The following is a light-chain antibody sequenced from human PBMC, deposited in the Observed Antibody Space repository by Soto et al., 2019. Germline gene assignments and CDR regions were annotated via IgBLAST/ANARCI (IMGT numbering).Light chain of an antibody. V-gene: IGLV2-14*01. Sequence: QSALTQPASVSGSPGQSITISCTGTSSDVGGYKFVSWYQQHPGKAPKLMIYEVSNRPSGVSNRFSGSKFGNTASLTISGLQAEDEGDYYCSSYTSIGTVVFSGGTKLTVL. J-gene: IGLJ2*01. CDR1: SSDVGGYKF. CDR2: EVS. CDR3: SSYTSIGTVV.